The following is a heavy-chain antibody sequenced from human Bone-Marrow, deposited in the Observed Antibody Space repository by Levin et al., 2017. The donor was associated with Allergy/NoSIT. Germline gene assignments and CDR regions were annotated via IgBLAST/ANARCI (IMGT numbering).Heavy chain of an antibody. CDR2: ISSAGSDG. Sequence: AGGSLRLSCAVSGLNFNSYGMNWVRQARGKGLEWVALISSAGSDGYYADSVRGRFTISRDNSKSTLYLQMNSLRPDDTAVYYCAARVFDFWGQGTLVTVSS. J-gene: IGHJ4*02. CDR3: AARVFDF. CDR1: GLNFNSYG. V-gene: IGHV3-30*03.